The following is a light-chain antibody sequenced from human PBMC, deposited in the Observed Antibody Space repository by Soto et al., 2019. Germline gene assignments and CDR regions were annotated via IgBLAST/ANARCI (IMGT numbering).Light chain of an antibody. CDR3: SSYTSSSTPVV. CDR1: STGVGGYNY. Sequence: QSVLTQPASVSGSPGQSITISRTGTSTGVGGYNYVSWYQQHPGKAPKLMIYDVSNRPSGVSNRFSGSKSGNTASLTISGLQAEDEADYYCSSYTSSSTPVVFGGGTKVTVL. CDR2: DVS. J-gene: IGLJ2*01. V-gene: IGLV2-14*01.